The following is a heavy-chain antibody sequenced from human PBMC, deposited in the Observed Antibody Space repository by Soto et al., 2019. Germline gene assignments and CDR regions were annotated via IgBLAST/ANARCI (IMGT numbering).Heavy chain of an antibody. J-gene: IGHJ3*01. CDR2: IYHSGSS. CDR1: SGSFSCYY. V-gene: IGHV4-34*01. Sequence: QVQLQQWGAGLLKPSETLSLTCAVYSGSFSCYYWNWIRQSPGKGLEWIWEIYHSGSSNYNPALKKRVTRSVDTSKKDSSLKMTSLTAADTAVYYCARVGVTVSTRAFDVWGQGTMVAV. D-gene: IGHD2-2*01. CDR3: ARVGVTVSTRAFDV.